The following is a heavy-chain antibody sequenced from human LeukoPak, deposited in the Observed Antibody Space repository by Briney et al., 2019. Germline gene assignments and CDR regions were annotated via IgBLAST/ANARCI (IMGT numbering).Heavy chain of an antibody. D-gene: IGHD2-2*01. CDR2: ISSSSSYI. CDR1: GFTFSSYS. Sequence: GGSLRLSCAASGFTFSSYSMNWVRQAPGKGLEWVSSISSSSSYIYYADSVKGRFTISRDNAKNSLHLQMNSLRAEDTAVYYCARDPGRYCSSTSCYPDAFDIWGQGTMVAVSS. J-gene: IGHJ3*02. V-gene: IGHV3-21*01. CDR3: ARDPGRYCSSTSCYPDAFDI.